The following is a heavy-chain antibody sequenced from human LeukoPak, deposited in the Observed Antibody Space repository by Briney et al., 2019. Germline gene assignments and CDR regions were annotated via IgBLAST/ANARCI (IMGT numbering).Heavy chain of an antibody. CDR2: INYDGSTT. D-gene: IGHD5-18*01. J-gene: IGHJ6*02. CDR3: AREDTALARYGMDV. V-gene: IGHV3-74*01. CDR1: GFTFTISW. Sequence: GGSLRLSCAASGFTFTISWMHWVRQAPGKGLVWVSRINYDGSTTTYADSVKGRFTISRDNAKNTLYLQMNSLRAEDTAVYYCAREDTALARYGMDVWGQGTTVTVSS.